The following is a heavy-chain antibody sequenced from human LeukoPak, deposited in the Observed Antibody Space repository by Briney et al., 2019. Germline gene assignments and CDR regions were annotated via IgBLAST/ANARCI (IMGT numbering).Heavy chain of an antibody. CDR1: GFTFSRYG. CDR3: AKEEGDAFDI. CDR2: MWYDGSNK. J-gene: IGHJ3*02. Sequence: PGGSLRLSCAASGFTFSRYGMHWVRQAPRKGLEWGAVMWYDGSNKYYADSVKGRFTISRENSKNTLYLQMNSRRAEDTAVYYCAKEEGDAFDIWGQGTMVTVSS. V-gene: IGHV3-33*06.